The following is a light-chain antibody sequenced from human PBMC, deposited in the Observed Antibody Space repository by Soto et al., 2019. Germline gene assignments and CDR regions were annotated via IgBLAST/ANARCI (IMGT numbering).Light chain of an antibody. CDR2: AAS. Sequence: DIQMTQSPSTLSASVGDRVTITCRASQSISSYLNWYQQKPGKAPKLLIYAASSLQSGVPSRFSGSGSGTDFTLTISSLQPDDFATYYCQQYNHYSGLTFGGGTKVDIK. CDR1: QSISSY. CDR3: QQYNHYSGLT. J-gene: IGKJ4*01. V-gene: IGKV1-39*01.